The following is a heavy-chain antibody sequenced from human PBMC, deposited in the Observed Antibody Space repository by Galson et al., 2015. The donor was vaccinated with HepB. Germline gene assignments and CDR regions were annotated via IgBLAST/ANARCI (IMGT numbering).Heavy chain of an antibody. CDR1: GDSISSRSSY. Sequence: TLSLTCTVSGDSISSRSSYWSWIRQPAGKGLEWIGRIYNTENTDIINYNPSLESRVTMSVDTTKNQFSLNLRSVTAADTAVYYCARRGDNDWFDSWGQGTLVTVSS. CDR3: ARRGDNDWFDS. D-gene: IGHD5-24*01. CDR2: IYNTENTDII. V-gene: IGHV4-61*02. J-gene: IGHJ5*01.